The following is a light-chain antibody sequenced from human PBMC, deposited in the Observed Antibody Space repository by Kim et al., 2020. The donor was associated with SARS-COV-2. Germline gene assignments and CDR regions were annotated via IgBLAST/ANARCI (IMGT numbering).Light chain of an antibody. Sequence: QSALTQPASVSGSPGQSITISCTGTSSDIGAYNYVSWYQQRPGKAPKLMIYDVSKRPSGVSNRFSGSKSGNTASLTISGLQAEDEADYYCSSYTSSSTLVFGGGTQLTVL. J-gene: IGLJ3*02. CDR3: SSYTSSSTLV. V-gene: IGLV2-14*01. CDR2: DVS. CDR1: SSDIGAYNY.